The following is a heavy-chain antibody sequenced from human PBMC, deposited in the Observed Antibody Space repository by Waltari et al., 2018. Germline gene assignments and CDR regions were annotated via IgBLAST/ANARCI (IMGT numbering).Heavy chain of an antibody. CDR2: VIRRSGNK. V-gene: IGHV1-58*02. Sequence: QIQLVQSGPEVKEPGTSVKVSCKTSGFTFSTSTIQWVRQARGQRLEWIGYVIRRSGNKKIEQNFLDRVTMSTDMSTGTAYMELSSLRSEDSAIYYCAAERYTHGCCWFDPWGQGTLVTVSS. CDR3: AAERYTHGCCWFDP. D-gene: IGHD1-20*01. CDR1: GFTFSTST. J-gene: IGHJ5*02.